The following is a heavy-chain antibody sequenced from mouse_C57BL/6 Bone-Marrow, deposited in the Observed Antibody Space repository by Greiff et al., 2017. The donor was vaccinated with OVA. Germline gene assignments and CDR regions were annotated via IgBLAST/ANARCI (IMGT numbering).Heavy chain of an antibody. Sequence: EVQVVESGGGLVQPKGSLKLSCAASGFTFNTYAMHWVRQAPGKGLEWVARIRSKCSNYATYYADSVKGRFTISRDDSQSMLYLQMSDLKTEDTAMYYCGRLAGAMDYWGQGTSVTVSS. CDR1: GFTFNTYA. D-gene: IGHD2-14*01. V-gene: IGHV10-3*01. CDR3: GRLAGAMDY. CDR2: IRSKCSNYAT. J-gene: IGHJ4*01.